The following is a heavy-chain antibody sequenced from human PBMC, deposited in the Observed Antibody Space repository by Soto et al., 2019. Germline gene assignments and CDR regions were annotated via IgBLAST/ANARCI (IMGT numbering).Heavy chain of an antibody. V-gene: IGHV4-39*01. CDR2: IYYSGST. J-gene: IGHJ4*02. Sequence: SETLSLTCTVSGGSVSSISNFWGWIRQPPGKGLEFIGIIYYSGSTYYNPSLKSRVTISVDASKNQFSLKMSSVTAADTAVYFCARLGGCCSSTSCYPFDCWGQGTLVTVSS. CDR3: ARLGGCCSSTSCYPFDC. D-gene: IGHD2-2*01. CDR1: GGSVSSISNF.